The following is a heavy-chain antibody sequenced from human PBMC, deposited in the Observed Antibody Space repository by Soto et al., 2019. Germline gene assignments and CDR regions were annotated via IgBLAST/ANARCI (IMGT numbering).Heavy chain of an antibody. V-gene: IGHV1-8*01. Sequence: ASVKVSCKASGYTFTSYDINWVRQATGQGLEWMGWMNPNSGNTGYAQKFQGRVTMTTDTSTSTAYMEVRSLTSDDTAVYYCARDQIALIPARGFDPWGQGTLVTVSS. CDR3: ARDQIALIPARGFDP. CDR2: MNPNSGNT. J-gene: IGHJ5*02. D-gene: IGHD2-2*01. CDR1: GYTFTSYD.